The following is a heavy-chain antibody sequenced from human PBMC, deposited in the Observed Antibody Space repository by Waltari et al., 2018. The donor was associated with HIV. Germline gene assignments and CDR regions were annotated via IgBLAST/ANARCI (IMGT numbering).Heavy chain of an antibody. V-gene: IGHV4-39*02. CDR3: ARRWGGYDHFDY. CDR1: GGSISSSSYY. J-gene: IGHJ4*02. D-gene: IGHD5-12*01. Sequence: QLQLQEAGPGLVKPSETLSLTCTVSGGSISSSSYYWDWIVQSPGKGLEWIGCILYIGNTYYNPSLKSRVTISVDTSRSHFSLKLSSVTAADTAVYYCARRWGGYDHFDYWGQGTLVTVSS. CDR2: ILYIGNT.